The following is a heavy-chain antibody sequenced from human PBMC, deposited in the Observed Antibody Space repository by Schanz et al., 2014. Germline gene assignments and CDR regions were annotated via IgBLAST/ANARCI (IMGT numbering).Heavy chain of an antibody. CDR3: ARDRWDWNNAFDI. Sequence: EVLLVESGGASVQPGGSLRLSCAASGFTFSNYVMDWVRQAPGTGLEWVASITYNGDSTYYTDSVKGRFTISRDNSRNTLYLQMDGLRAEDTAVYYCARDRWDWNNAFDIWGQGTMVTVSS. V-gene: IGHV3-23*04. CDR2: ITYNGDST. D-gene: IGHD1-1*01. J-gene: IGHJ3*02. CDR1: GFTFSNYV.